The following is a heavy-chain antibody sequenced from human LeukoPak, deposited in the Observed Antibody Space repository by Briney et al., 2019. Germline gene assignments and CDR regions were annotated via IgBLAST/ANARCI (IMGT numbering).Heavy chain of an antibody. V-gene: IGHV3-23*01. CDR2: ISGSGGST. J-gene: IGHJ4*02. D-gene: IGHD6-13*01. CDR3: AKDRSGGSSWYSFDY. Sequence: GGSLRLSCAASGFTFSSYAMTWVRQAPGKGLEWVSTISGSGGSTYYADSVKGRFTISRDNSKNTMYLQMNSLRAQDTAVYYCAKDRSGGSSWYSFDYWGQGTLVTVSS. CDR1: GFTFSSYA.